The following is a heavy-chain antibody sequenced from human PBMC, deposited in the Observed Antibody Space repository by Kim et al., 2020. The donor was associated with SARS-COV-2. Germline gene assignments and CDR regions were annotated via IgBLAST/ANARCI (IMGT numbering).Heavy chain of an antibody. V-gene: IGHV4-59*01. CDR1: GGSISSYY. CDR2: IYYSGST. J-gene: IGHJ6*02. CDR3: ARTPYSSGWYGPAFYGMDV. Sequence: SETLSLTCTVSGGSISSYYWSWIRQPPGKGLEWIGYIYYSGSTNYNPSLKSRVTISVDTSKNQFSLKLSSVTAADTAVYYCARTPYSSGWYGPAFYGMDVWGQGTTVTVSS. D-gene: IGHD6-19*01.